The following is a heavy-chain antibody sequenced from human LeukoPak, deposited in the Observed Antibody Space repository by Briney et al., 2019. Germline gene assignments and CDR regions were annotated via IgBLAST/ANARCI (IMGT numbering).Heavy chain of an antibody. D-gene: IGHD3-22*01. CDR1: GFTFSSYG. J-gene: IGHJ4*02. Sequence: GRSLRLSCAASGFTFSSYGMHWVRQAPGKGLEWVAAISYDGSNKYYADSVKGRFTISRDNSKNTLYLQMNSLRAEDTAVYYCAKDLYYYDSSGLPPDYWGQGTLVTVSS. V-gene: IGHV3-30*18. CDR3: AKDLYYYDSSGLPPDY. CDR2: ISYDGSNK.